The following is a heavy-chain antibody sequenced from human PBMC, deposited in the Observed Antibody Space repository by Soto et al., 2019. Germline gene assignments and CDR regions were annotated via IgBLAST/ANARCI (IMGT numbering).Heavy chain of an antibody. CDR3: AKDLRHWGFFDY. CDR2: LSGSGGST. Sequence: VQLLESGGGLVQPGGSLRLSCAASGFSFHTYAMGWVRQAPGKGLEWVSSLSGSGGSTNYADSVKGRFTISRDNSKDTLYLQMNNLRAEDTAMYYCAKDLRHWGFFDYWGLGTLVTVSS. V-gene: IGHV3-23*01. D-gene: IGHD3-16*01. CDR1: GFSFHTYA. J-gene: IGHJ4*02.